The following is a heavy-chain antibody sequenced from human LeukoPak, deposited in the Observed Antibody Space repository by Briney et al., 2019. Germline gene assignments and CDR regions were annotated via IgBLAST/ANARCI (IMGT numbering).Heavy chain of an antibody. J-gene: IGHJ4*02. CDR2: ISGSGGST. D-gene: IGHD3-22*01. CDR1: GFTFSSYA. Sequence: GGSLRLSCAASGFTFSSYAMSWVRQAPGKGLEWVSAISGSGGSTYYGDSVKGRFTISRDNSKNTLYLQMNSLRAEDTAVYYCAKAKAIYDTSGMYDYWGQGTLVTVSS. V-gene: IGHV3-23*01. CDR3: AKAKAIYDTSGMYDY.